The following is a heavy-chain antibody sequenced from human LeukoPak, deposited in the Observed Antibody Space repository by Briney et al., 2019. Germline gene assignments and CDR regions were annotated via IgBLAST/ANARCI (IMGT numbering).Heavy chain of an antibody. Sequence: GGSLRLSCAASGFTVSSNYMSCVRQSPGKGVEWVSVIYSGGSTYYAASVKGRFTNSRDNTKNAPYLQLNSLRAEDTAVYYCARGGSHYDYVWGSYRYYMDVWGKGTTVTISS. V-gene: IGHV3-53*01. J-gene: IGHJ6*03. CDR3: ARGGSHYDYVWGSYRYYMDV. CDR2: IYSGGST. CDR1: GFTVSSNY. D-gene: IGHD3-16*02.